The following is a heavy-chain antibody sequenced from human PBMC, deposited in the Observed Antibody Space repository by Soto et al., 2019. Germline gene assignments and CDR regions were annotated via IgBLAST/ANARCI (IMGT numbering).Heavy chain of an antibody. CDR1: GFTVSSNY. V-gene: IGHV3-53*01. J-gene: IGHJ4*02. CDR3: ERGVRGDRYSSYYFDY. Sequence: GGSLRLSCAASGFTVSSNYMSWVRQAPGKGLEWVSVIYSGGSTYYADSVKGRFTISRDKSKNTLYLQMNSLRAEDTAVYYCERGVRGDRYSSYYFDYWGQGTLVTVSS. CDR2: IYSGGST. D-gene: IGHD6-13*01.